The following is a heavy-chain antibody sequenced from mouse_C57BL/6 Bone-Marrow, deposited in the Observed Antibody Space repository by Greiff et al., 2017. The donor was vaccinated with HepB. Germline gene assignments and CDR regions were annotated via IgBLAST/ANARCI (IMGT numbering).Heavy chain of an antibody. V-gene: IGHV1-52*01. CDR1: GYTFTSYW. D-gene: IGHD2-4*01. CDR2: IDPSDSET. Sequence: QVQLQQPGAELVRPGSSVKLSCKASGYTFTSYWMHWVKQRPIQGLEWIGNIDPSDSETHYNQKFKDKATLTVDKSSSTAYMQLSSLTSEDSAVYYCASRAMITTEKDYAMDYWGQGTSVTVSS. CDR3: ASRAMITTEKDYAMDY. J-gene: IGHJ4*01.